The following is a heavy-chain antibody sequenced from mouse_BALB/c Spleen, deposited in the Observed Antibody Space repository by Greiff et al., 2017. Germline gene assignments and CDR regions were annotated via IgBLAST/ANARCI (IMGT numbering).Heavy chain of an antibody. CDR3: TRTYGNFFDY. Sequence: DVQLVESGGGLVKPGGSLKLSCAASGFTFSSYTMSWVRQTPEKRLEWVATISSGGSYTYYPDSVKGRFTISRDNAKNTLYLQMSSLKSEDTAMYYCTRTYGNFFDYWGQGTTLTVSS. J-gene: IGHJ2*01. CDR2: ISSGGSYT. D-gene: IGHD2-1*01. CDR1: GFTFSSYT. V-gene: IGHV5-6-4*01.